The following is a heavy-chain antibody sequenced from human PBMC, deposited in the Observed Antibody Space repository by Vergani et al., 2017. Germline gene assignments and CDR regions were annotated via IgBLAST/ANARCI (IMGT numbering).Heavy chain of an antibody. CDR1: GFTFSSYG. CDR2: IRYDGSNK. V-gene: IGHV3-30*02. J-gene: IGHJ3*02. D-gene: IGHD4-23*01. CDR3: ARGARWHEAGAFDI. Sequence: QVQLVESGGGVVQPGGSLRLSCAASGFTFSSYGMHWVRQAPGKGLEWVAFIRYDGSNKYYADSVKGRFTISRDNSKNTLYLQMNSLRAEDTAVYYCARGARWHEAGAFDIWGQGTMVTVSS.